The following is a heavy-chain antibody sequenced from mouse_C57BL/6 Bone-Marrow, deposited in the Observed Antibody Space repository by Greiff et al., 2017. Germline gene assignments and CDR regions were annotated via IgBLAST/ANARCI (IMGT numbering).Heavy chain of an antibody. D-gene: IGHD1-1*01. CDR3: ARNYGSSYNPGYFDY. V-gene: IGHV1-18*01. CDR2: INPNNGGT. J-gene: IGHJ2*01. Sequence: EVQLQQSGPELVKPGASVKIPCKASGYTFTDYNMAWVKQSPGKSLEWIGDINPNNGGTIYNQKFKGKATLTVAKSSSTAYMKLRSLKTEDTAVYYCARNYGSSYNPGYFDYWGQGTTLTVSS. CDR1: GYTFTDYN.